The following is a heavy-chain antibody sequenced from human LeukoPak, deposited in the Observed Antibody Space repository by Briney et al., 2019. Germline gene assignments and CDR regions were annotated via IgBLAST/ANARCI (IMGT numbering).Heavy chain of an antibody. CDR3: ARGDSDYDTSFDY. D-gene: IGHD4-11*01. Sequence: ASVKVSCKASDYTFTSYGICWVRQAPGQGREWMGWISAYNGNTNYAQKLQGRVTMTTDTSTSTTYMELRSLRSDDTAVYYCARGDSDYDTSFDYWGQGTLVTVSS. V-gene: IGHV1-18*01. CDR1: DYTFTSYG. J-gene: IGHJ4*02. CDR2: ISAYNGNT.